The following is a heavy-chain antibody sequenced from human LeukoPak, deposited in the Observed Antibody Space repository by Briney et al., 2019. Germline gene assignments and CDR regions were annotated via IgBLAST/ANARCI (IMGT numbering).Heavy chain of an antibody. CDR3: ARDSRSSSSAYYFDY. J-gene: IGHJ4*02. V-gene: IGHV1-69*05. D-gene: IGHD6-6*01. Sequence: ASVKVSCKASGGTFSSYAISWVRQAPGQGLEWMGGIIPIFGTAKYAQKFQGRVTITTDESTSTAYMELSSLRSEDTAVYYCARDSRSSSSAYYFDYWGQGTLVTVSS. CDR1: GGTFSSYA. CDR2: IIPIFGTA.